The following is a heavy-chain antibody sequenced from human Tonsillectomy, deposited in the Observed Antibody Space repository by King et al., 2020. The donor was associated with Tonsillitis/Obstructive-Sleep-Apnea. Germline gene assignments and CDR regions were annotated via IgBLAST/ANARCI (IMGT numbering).Heavy chain of an antibody. Sequence: QLVQSGAEVKMPGASVKVSCKTSGYTFTSDGITWVRQAPGQGLEWMGWITTYNGNTNYAQKLQGRVTMTTDTSTSTADLELRSLTYDDTAVYYCAGSTRSRSYVKPFDYWGQGTLVTVSS. D-gene: IGHD6-13*01. CDR2: ITTYNGNT. J-gene: IGHJ4*02. V-gene: IGHV1-18*01. CDR1: GYTFTSDG. CDR3: AGSTRSRSYVKPFDY.